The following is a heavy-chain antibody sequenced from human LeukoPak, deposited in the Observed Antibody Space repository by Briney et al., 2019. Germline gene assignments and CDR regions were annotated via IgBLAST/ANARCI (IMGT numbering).Heavy chain of an antibody. CDR3: ARCSGGTCYSGAHSFYGMDV. V-gene: IGHV3-21*01. CDR2: ISSSSDSI. Sequence: GGSLRLSCAASGFAFSDYSMNWVRQAPGKGLEWVSSISSSSDSIYYADSVKGRFTISRDNAKNSLYLQVNSLGAEDTAVYYCARCSGGTCYSGAHSFYGMDVWGQGTTVSVSS. J-gene: IGHJ6*02. CDR1: GFAFSDYS. D-gene: IGHD2-15*01.